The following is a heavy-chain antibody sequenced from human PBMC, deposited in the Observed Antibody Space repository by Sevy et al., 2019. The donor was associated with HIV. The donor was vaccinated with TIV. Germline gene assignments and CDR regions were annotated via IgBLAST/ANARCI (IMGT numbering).Heavy chain of an antibody. CDR2: IRYSGST. V-gene: IGHV4-39*01. CDR3: AGPILTYSNGWSYYDF. D-gene: IGHD6-19*01. J-gene: IGHJ4*02. Sequence: SETLSLTCTVSGASISSSGYYWGWICQPPGKGLEWIASIRYSGSTCYNPSLKSRVTISADTSKNQFSLKVNSVTAADTATYYCAGPILTYSNGWSYYDFWGQGTVVTVSS. CDR1: GASISSSGYY.